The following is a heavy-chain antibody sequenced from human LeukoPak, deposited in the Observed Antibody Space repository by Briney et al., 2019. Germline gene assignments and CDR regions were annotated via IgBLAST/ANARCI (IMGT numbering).Heavy chain of an antibody. CDR2: ISDDGRHN. CDR1: GFTFSTYA. V-gene: IGHV3-30*04. D-gene: IGHD2-8*01. Sequence: PGGSLRLSCAASGFTFSTYAMNWVRQAPGKGLKWVAVISDDGRHNYYADSVKGRFTISRDNSKSTLYLQMNSLRDDDSAAYFCARVYLERLTAGYFDHWGQGTQVTVSP. J-gene: IGHJ4*02. CDR3: ARVYLERLTAGYFDH.